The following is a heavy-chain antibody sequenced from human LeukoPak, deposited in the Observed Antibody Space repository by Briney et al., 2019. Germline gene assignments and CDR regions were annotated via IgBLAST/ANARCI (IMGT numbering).Heavy chain of an antibody. CDR3: ASIYCSGGSCGDAFDI. Sequence: SETLSLTCTVSGGSLRSRSHYWGWIRQPPGKGLEWIGSIYHSGSTYYNPSLKSRVTISVDTSKNQFSLKLSSVTAADTAVYYCASIYCSGGSCGDAFDIWGQGTMVTVSS. CDR1: GGSLRSRSHY. J-gene: IGHJ3*02. D-gene: IGHD2-15*01. CDR2: IYHSGST. V-gene: IGHV4-39*07.